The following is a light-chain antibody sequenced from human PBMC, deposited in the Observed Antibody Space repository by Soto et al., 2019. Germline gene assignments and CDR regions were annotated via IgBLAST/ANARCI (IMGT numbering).Light chain of an antibody. CDR1: SNDVGGYNY. CDR2: DVR. J-gene: IGLJ1*01. V-gene: IGLV2-14*01. Sequence: QSVLAQAASVSGSPGQSITISCTGTSNDVGGYNYVSWYQQHPDTAPKLIIYDVRYRPSGVSDRFSGSKSGNTASLTISGLQAEDEADYYCSAYTSSSTPYVFGSGTKVTVL. CDR3: SAYTSSSTPYV.